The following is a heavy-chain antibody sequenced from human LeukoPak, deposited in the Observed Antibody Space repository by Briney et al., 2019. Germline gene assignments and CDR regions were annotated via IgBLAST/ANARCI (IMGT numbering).Heavy chain of an antibody. V-gene: IGHV4-31*03. CDR1: GGSISSSAYY. CDR2: IYYSGST. Sequence: SETQSLSCTVSGGSISSSAYYWSWIRQHPGKGMEWIGYIYYSGSTYYNPSLKSRVTISVDTSKDQFSLKLSSVTAADTAVYYCARGYYDFWSGYYDAPAIWGQGTMVTVSS. D-gene: IGHD3-3*01. J-gene: IGHJ3*02. CDR3: ARGYYDFWSGYYDAPAI.